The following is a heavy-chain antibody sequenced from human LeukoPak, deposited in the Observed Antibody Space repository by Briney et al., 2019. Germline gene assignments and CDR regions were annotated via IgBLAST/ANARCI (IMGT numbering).Heavy chain of an antibody. Sequence: ASVTVSCKASGYTFTSYDINWVRQATGQGLEWMGWMNPNSGNTGYAQKFQGRVTMTRNTSISTAYMELSSLRSEDTAVYYCARAKSMVRGVIIAYWGQGTLVTVSS. D-gene: IGHD3-10*01. CDR1: GYTFTSYD. V-gene: IGHV1-8*01. CDR3: ARAKSMVRGVIIAY. J-gene: IGHJ4*02. CDR2: MNPNSGNT.